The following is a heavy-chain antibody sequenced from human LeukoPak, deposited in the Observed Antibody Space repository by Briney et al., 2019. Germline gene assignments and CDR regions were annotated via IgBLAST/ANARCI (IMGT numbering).Heavy chain of an antibody. D-gene: IGHD1-26*01. CDR2: IDNDGSST. V-gene: IGHV3-74*01. Sequence: GGSLRLSCAASGFTFSSRWMHWVRQAPGKGLVWVSRIDNDGSSTVYADSVEGRFTMFRDNAKNTVYLQMNSLRAEDTAVYYCARDGQSGSYDYWGQGTLVTVSS. CDR3: ARDGQSGSYDY. J-gene: IGHJ4*02. CDR1: GFTFSSRW.